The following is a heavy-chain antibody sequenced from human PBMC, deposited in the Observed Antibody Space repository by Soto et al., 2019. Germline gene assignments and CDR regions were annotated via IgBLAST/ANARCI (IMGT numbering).Heavy chain of an antibody. CDR2: ISAYNGNT. Sequence: ASVKVSCKASGYTFTSYSISWVRQAPGQGLEWMGWISAYNGNTNYAQKLQGRVTMTTDTSTSTAYMELRSLRSDDTPVYYCAIDAAAGLNDYWGQGTLVTVSS. D-gene: IGHD6-13*01. CDR1: GYTFTSYS. V-gene: IGHV1-18*01. CDR3: AIDAAAGLNDY. J-gene: IGHJ4*02.